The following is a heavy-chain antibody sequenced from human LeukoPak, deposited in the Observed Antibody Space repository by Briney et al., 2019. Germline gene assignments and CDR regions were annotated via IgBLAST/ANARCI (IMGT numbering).Heavy chain of an antibody. V-gene: IGHV4-59*01. CDR3: ARGGGTTVDV. J-gene: IGHJ6*02. Sequence: SETLSLTCTVSGGSISSLDWSWIRQPPGKGLEWIGVLCCSGNTNYNPSLKSRVTISGHTSKNKFSLKLSSVTAADTAVYYCARGGGTTVDVWGQGTTVTVSS. D-gene: IGHD4-17*01. CDR1: GGSISSLD. CDR2: LCCSGNT.